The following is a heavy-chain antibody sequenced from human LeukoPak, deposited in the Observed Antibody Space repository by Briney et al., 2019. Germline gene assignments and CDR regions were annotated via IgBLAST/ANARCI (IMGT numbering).Heavy chain of an antibody. J-gene: IGHJ3*02. Sequence: GGSLRLSCAASGFTFSDYYMTWLRQAPGKGLEWVSYISSSGTAKYYADSVKGRFTISRDNAKNSLYLQMSSLRAEDTAVFYCARATSDAFDIWGQGTMVTVSS. CDR1: GFTFSDYY. D-gene: IGHD6-6*01. V-gene: IGHV3-11*01. CDR3: ARATSDAFDI. CDR2: ISSSGTAK.